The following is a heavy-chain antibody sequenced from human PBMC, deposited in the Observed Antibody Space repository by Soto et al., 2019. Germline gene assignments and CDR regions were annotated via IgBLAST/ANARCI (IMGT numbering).Heavy chain of an antibody. D-gene: IGHD3-9*01. Sequence: PSETLSLTCAVSGYSISSSNWWGWIRQPPGKGLEWIGYIYYSGTTYYNPSLKSRVTMSVDTSKNQFSLKLTSVTAVDTAVYYCARGAYDILTGYPIPYYFDYWGQGTLVTVS. V-gene: IGHV4-28*03. CDR1: GYSISSSNW. J-gene: IGHJ4*02. CDR3: ARGAYDILTGYPIPYYFDY. CDR2: IYYSGTT.